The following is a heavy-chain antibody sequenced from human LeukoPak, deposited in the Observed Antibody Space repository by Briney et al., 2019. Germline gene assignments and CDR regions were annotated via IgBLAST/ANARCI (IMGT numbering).Heavy chain of an antibody. D-gene: IGHD2-15*01. Sequence: GASVKVSCKASGYTFSGYGISWVRQAPGQGREWMGWISAYKGNTNYVKKLQGRVTMTTDTSTTTAYMELRSLRSDDTAVYYCARDDLGYCNGGSCYTLYDYWGQGTLVTVSS. CDR2: ISAYKGNT. V-gene: IGHV1-18*01. J-gene: IGHJ4*02. CDR3: ARDDLGYCNGGSCYTLYDY. CDR1: GYTFSGYG.